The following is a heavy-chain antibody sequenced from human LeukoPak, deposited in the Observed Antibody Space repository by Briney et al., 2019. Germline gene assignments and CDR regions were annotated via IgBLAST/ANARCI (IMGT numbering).Heavy chain of an antibody. CDR2: IFHNGNT. D-gene: IGHD6-25*01. CDR1: GGSISPYY. V-gene: IGHV4-4*09. CDR3: VIKAANSGAFDV. J-gene: IGHJ3*01. Sequence: SETLSLTCTVSGGSISPYYWSWIRQPPGKGLEWIGHIFHNGNTNYNPSLKSRVTILVDRSKNQFSLKLSSVTAADTAVYYCVIKAANSGAFDVWALGTMVTVSS.